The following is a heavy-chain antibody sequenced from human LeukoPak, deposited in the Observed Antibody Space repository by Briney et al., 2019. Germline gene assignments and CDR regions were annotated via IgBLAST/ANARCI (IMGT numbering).Heavy chain of an antibody. J-gene: IGHJ4*02. CDR1: GFTFSSYA. V-gene: IGHV3-23*01. CDR2: ISGSGGST. CDR3: AKDPSSIAARRGRYFDY. D-gene: IGHD6-6*01. Sequence: GGSLRLSCAASGFTFSSYAMSWVRQAPGKGLEWVSAISGSGGSTYYADSVKGRFTISRDNSKNTLYLQMNSLRGEDTAVYYCAKDPSSIAARRGRYFDYWGQGTLVTVSS.